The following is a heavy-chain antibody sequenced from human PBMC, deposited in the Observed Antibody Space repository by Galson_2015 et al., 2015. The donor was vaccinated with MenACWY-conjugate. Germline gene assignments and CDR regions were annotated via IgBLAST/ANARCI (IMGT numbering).Heavy chain of an antibody. CDR3: AKDVGYYDSSGYMAY. D-gene: IGHD3-22*01. V-gene: IGHV3-23*01. CDR1: GFTFSSYA. Sequence: SLRLSCAASGFTFSSYAMSWVRQAPGKGLEWVSAISGSGGSTYYADSVKGRFTISRDNSKNTLYLQMNSLRAEDTAVYYCAKDVGYYDSSGYMAYWGQGTLVTVSS. J-gene: IGHJ4*02. CDR2: ISGSGGST.